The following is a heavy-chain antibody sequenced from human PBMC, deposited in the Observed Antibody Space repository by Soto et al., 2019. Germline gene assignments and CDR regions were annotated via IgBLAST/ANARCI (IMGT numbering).Heavy chain of an antibody. CDR2: IKSKRDGGAR. J-gene: IGHJ4*02. CDR3: VEGWNDF. Sequence: EVQVVESGGDLVKPGGSLRLSCVTSGFMFSSAWMNWVRQAPGKGLERVGRIKSKRDGGARDYAEPVKGRFSISRDDSKNTVFLQMNSLRAEDTGVYYCVEGWNDFWGQGTLVTVSS. V-gene: IGHV3-15*01. D-gene: IGHD1-1*01. CDR1: GFMFSSAW.